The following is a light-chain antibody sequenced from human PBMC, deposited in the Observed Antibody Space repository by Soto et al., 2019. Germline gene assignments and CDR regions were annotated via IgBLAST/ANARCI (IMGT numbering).Light chain of an antibody. J-gene: IGKJ2*01. Sequence: DIHITQSPSTLSASVGDRVTITCRASQTISSWLAWYQQKPGKAPRLLVHKASSLEAGVPSRFSGSGFGTEFTLTISSLQPDDFATYYCQQYNMYPYTFGQGTKVDIK. V-gene: IGKV1-5*03. CDR2: KAS. CDR1: QTISSW. CDR3: QQYNMYPYT.